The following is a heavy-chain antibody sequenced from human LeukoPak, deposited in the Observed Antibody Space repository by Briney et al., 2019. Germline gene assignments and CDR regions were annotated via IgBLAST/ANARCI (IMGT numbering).Heavy chain of an antibody. D-gene: IGHD3-22*01. CDR3: ARDLVGGMIAFDY. CDR2: IYYSGST. CDR1: GGSISSGGYY. J-gene: IGHJ4*02. V-gene: IGHV4-31*03. Sequence: SETLSPTCTVSGGSISSGGYYWSWIRQHPGKRLEWIGYIYYSGSTYYNPSLKSRVTISVDTSKNQFSLKLSSVTAADTAVYYCARDLVGGMIAFDYWGQGTLVTVSS.